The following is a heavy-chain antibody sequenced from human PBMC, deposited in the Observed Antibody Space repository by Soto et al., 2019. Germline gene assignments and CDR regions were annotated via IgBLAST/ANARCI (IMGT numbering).Heavy chain of an antibody. CDR1: GYTFTGYY. Sequence: ASVKVSCKASGYTFTGYYMHWVRRAPGQGLEWMGWINPNSGGTNYAQKFQGRVTMTRDTSISTAYMELSRLRSDDTAVYYCARDIVVVTAIRTLNWFDPWGQGTLVTVSS. J-gene: IGHJ5*02. V-gene: IGHV1-2*02. CDR2: INPNSGGT. D-gene: IGHD2-21*02. CDR3: ARDIVVVTAIRTLNWFDP.